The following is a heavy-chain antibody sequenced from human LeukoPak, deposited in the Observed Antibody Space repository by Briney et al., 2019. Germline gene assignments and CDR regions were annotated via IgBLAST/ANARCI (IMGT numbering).Heavy chain of an antibody. Sequence: GGSLRLSCAASGFTFSSYSMNWVRQAPGKGLEGVSSISSSSSYIYYADSVKGRFTISRDNAKNSLYLQMNRLRAEDTAGYYCARAGLVTDFWSRYGTEGPCDYWGQRALVTVSS. CDR3: ARAGLVTDFWSRYGTEGPCDY. CDR1: GFTFSSYS. D-gene: IGHD3-3*01. V-gene: IGHV3-21*01. CDR2: ISSSSSYI. J-gene: IGHJ4*02.